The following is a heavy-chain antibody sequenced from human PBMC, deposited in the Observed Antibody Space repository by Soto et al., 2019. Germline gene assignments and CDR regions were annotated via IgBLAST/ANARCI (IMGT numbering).Heavy chain of an antibody. CDR1: GGSIGTYY. Sequence: PSETLSLTCTVSGGSIGTYYWSWIRQPPGKGLEWIGYIYYRGNTNYNPSLKSRVTISLDTPKNQFSLKLSSVTAADTAVYYCARHPGYYDILTGYTTYYFEYWGQGTXVTVSS. J-gene: IGHJ4*02. CDR3: ARHPGYYDILTGYTTYYFEY. D-gene: IGHD3-9*01. V-gene: IGHV4-59*08. CDR2: IYYRGNT.